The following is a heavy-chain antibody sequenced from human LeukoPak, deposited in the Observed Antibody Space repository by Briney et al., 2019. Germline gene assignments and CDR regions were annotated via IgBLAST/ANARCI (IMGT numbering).Heavy chain of an antibody. CDR2: INWNSGSI. J-gene: IGHJ4*02. V-gene: IGHV3-9*01. Sequence: PGRSLRLSCAASGFTFDDYAMHWVRQAPGKGLEWVSGINWNSGSIGYADSVKGRFTISRDNSKNTLYLQMNSLRAEDTAVYYCAKDHSRWGQGTLVTVSS. CDR1: GFTFDDYA. D-gene: IGHD2-15*01. CDR3: AKDHSR.